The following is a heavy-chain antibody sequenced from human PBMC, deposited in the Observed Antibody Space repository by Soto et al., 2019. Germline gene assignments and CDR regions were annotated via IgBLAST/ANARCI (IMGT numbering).Heavy chain of an antibody. CDR3: ARDPDIAAAGTDYYYGMDV. V-gene: IGHV4-4*02. J-gene: IGHJ6*02. CDR2: IYPSGST. Sequence: ETLSRTCAVAGGAISSSNWGGWVRQPPGKGLAWMGEIYPSGSTNYNPSLKSPVTISVDKSKNQFSLKLSSVTAADTAVYYCARDPDIAAAGTDYYYGMDVWGQGTTVT. D-gene: IGHD6-13*01. CDR1: GGAISSSNW.